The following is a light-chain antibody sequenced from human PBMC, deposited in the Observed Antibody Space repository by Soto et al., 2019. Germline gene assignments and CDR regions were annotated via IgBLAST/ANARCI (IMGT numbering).Light chain of an antibody. V-gene: IGKV3-20*01. Sequence: EIVLTQSPGTLSLSPGERATLSCRASQRISNSYLAWYQQKPGQAPRLLLYDASSRATGIPDRVSGSGSGTDFTLDISRLEPEDFAVYYCQQYDRTPYAFGQGTKVESK. CDR2: DAS. J-gene: IGKJ2*01. CDR3: QQYDRTPYA. CDR1: QRISNSY.